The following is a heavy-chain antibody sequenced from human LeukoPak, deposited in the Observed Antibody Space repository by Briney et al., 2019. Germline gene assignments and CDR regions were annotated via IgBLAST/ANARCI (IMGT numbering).Heavy chain of an antibody. V-gene: IGHV4-39*01. CDR3: ARQIAITMVRGGYYFDY. CDR1: GGSISSSSYY. D-gene: IGHD3-10*01. CDR2: IYYSGST. Sequence: SETLSLTCTVSGGSISSSSYYWGWIRQPPGKGLEWIGSIYYSGSTYYNPSLKSRVTISVDTSKNQFSLKLSSVTAADTAVYYCARQIAITMVRGGYYFDYWGQGTLVTVSS. J-gene: IGHJ4*02.